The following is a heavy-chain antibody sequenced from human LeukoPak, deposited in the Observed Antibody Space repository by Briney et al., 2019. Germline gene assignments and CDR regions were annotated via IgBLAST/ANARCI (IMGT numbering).Heavy chain of an antibody. CDR3: ARDLGRELSPFDY. CDR1: GGSFSGYY. J-gene: IGHJ4*02. D-gene: IGHD3-16*02. V-gene: IGHV4-59*01. CDR2: IYYSGST. Sequence: KTSETLSLTCAVYGGSFSGYYWSWIRQPPGKGLEWIGYIYYSGSTNYNPSLKSRVTISVDTSKNQFSLKLSSVTAADTAVYYCARDLGRELSPFDYWGQGTLVTVSS.